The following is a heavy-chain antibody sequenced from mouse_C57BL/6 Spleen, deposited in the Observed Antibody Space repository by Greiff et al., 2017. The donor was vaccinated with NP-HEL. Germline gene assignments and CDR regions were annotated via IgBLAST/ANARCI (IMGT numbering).Heavy chain of an antibody. J-gene: IGHJ2*01. D-gene: IGHD1-1*01. CDR2: IYPGSGNT. CDR1: GYSFTSYY. V-gene: IGHV1-66*01. Sequence: QVQLQQSGPELVKPGASVKISCKASGYSFTSYYIHWVKQRPGQGLEWIGWIYPGSGNTKYNEKFKGKATLTADTSSSTADMQLSSLTSEDSAVYYCARADYYCASSLDYWGQGTTLTVSS. CDR3: ARADYYCASSLDY.